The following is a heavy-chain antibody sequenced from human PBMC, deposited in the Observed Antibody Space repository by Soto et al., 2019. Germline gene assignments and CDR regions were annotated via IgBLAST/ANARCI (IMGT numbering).Heavy chain of an antibody. Sequence: ASETLSLTCAVYGGSFSGYYWSWIRQPPGKGLEWIGEINHSGSTNYNPSLKSRVTISVDTSKNQFSLKLSSVTAADTAVYYCAGVDTAMVVGMDVWGQGTTVTVSS. J-gene: IGHJ6*02. CDR3: AGVDTAMVVGMDV. D-gene: IGHD5-18*01. CDR1: GGSFSGYY. CDR2: INHSGST. V-gene: IGHV4-34*01.